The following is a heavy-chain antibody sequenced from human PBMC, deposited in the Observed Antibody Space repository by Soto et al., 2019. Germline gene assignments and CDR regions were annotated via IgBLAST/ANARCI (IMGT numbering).Heavy chain of an antibody. D-gene: IGHD3-10*01. Sequence: LLESGGGLVQPGGSLRLSCAASGFSVTDFAMSWVRQAPGKGLEWVSLISGTADSTHYANSVRGRFTVSRDDPKATLHLQMSGLRAEDTAIYYCAKDSGNYGSGTFSHWGQGTLVTVSS. CDR1: GFSVTDFA. CDR3: AKDSGNYGSGTFSH. CDR2: ISGTADST. V-gene: IGHV3-23*01. J-gene: IGHJ4*02.